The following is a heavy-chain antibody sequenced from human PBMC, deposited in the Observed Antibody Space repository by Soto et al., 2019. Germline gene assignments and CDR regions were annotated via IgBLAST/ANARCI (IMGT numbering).Heavy chain of an antibody. J-gene: IGHJ6*04. CDR3: ARDDVLCDGGRCYGVPLDV. CDR2: IQSGGPT. Sequence: GGSLRLSCAASGFTVSSKYMSWVRQAPGKGLEWVSLIQSGGPTYYAASVKGRFPIPRDTSENTLFLKLDSLRAEDRAFYYCARDDVLCDGGRCYGVPLDVGGKGTTVTVSS. V-gene: IGHV3-66*01. D-gene: IGHD2-15*01. CDR1: GFTVSSKY.